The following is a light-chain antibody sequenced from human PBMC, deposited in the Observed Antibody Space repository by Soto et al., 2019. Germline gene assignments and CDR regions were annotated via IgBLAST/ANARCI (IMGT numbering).Light chain of an antibody. Sequence: DIQLTTSPSTLPASVGDRVTITCRASQSISNWLAWYQQKPGTAPKVLIYHASNLQSGVPSRCSCSGSGTELTLPISSMQPDTFATYYCQQNNSYSFGQGTKVEIK. V-gene: IGKV1-5*01. J-gene: IGKJ1*01. CDR1: QSISNW. CDR3: QQNNSYS. CDR2: HAS.